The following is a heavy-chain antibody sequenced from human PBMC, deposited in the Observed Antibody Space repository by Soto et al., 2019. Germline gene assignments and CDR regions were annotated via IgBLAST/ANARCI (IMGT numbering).Heavy chain of an antibody. CDR3: AKDEAVAGPFDY. V-gene: IGHV3-30*18. J-gene: IGHJ4*02. CDR1: GFTFSSYG. D-gene: IGHD6-19*01. CDR2: ISYDGSNK. Sequence: VQLVESGGGVVQPGRSLRLSCAASGFTFSSYGMHWVRQAPGKGLEWVAVISYDGSNKYYADSVKGRFTISRDNSKNTLYLQMNSLRAEDTAVYYCAKDEAVAGPFDYWGQGTLVTVSS.